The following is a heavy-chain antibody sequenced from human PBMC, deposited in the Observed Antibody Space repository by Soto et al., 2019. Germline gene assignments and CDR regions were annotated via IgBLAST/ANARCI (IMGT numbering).Heavy chain of an antibody. V-gene: IGHV4-4*02. Sequence: PSETLSLTCAVSSGTISSSDWWTWVRQPPGKGLEWIGEINQSGSPNYNPSLKSRVTISVDKSKNQFSLKLSSVTAADTAVYYCAREITFGGVIAYDAFDIWGQGTMVTVSS. J-gene: IGHJ3*02. CDR2: INQSGSP. D-gene: IGHD3-16*02. CDR3: AREITFGGVIAYDAFDI. CDR1: SGTISSSDW.